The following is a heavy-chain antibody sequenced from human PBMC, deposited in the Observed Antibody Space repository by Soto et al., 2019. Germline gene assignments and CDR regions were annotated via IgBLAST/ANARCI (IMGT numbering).Heavy chain of an antibody. Sequence: PXETLSLTCSVSGGSISSGCYDWSWNRQPPGKGLEWIVNIYYSGNTYYNPSLKSRLIISIDTSKNQFYLKVGSVTAADTAVYYSASSSLSGMDVWGQGTTVTVSS. CDR2: IYYSGNT. V-gene: IGHV4-30-4*01. CDR3: ASSSLSGMDV. D-gene: IGHD2-2*01. J-gene: IGHJ6*02. CDR1: GGSISSGCYD.